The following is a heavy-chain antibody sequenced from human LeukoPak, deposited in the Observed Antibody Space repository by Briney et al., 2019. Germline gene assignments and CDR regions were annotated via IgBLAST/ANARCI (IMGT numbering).Heavy chain of an antibody. CDR3: ARDPNLSSGYYYTVEWFDP. J-gene: IGHJ5*02. Sequence: GASVKVSCKASGYTFTGYYIHWVRQAPGKGLEWMGWINPNSGGTNYAQKFQGRVTMTRDTSISTAYMELSRLRSDDTAVYYCARDPNLSSGYYYTVEWFDPWGQGTLVTVSS. V-gene: IGHV1-2*02. CDR1: GYTFTGYY. D-gene: IGHD3-22*01. CDR2: INPNSGGT.